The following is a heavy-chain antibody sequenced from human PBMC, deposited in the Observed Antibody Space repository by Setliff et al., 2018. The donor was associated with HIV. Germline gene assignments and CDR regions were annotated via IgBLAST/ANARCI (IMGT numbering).Heavy chain of an antibody. Sequence: SETLSLTCAVYCGSFSGYYWTWIRQPPGKGLEWIGDINHRGSTNYHPSLKSRVTISVDTSKTQFSLKLSSVPAADTAVYYCARGSLYSSSSCFEYWGQGTLVTVSS. CDR3: ARGSLYSSSSCFEY. J-gene: IGHJ4*02. V-gene: IGHV4-34*01. CDR2: INHRGST. CDR1: CGSFSGYY. D-gene: IGHD6-13*01.